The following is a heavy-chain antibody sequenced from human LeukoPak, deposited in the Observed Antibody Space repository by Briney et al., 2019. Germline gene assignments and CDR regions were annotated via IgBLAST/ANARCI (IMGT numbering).Heavy chain of an antibody. D-gene: IGHD2-2*01. CDR3: ARRRDIVVIPALGYMDV. V-gene: IGHV4-34*01. Sequence: GSLRLSCAASGFTVRNNYMSWVRQAPGKGLEWIGEINHSGSTNYNPSLKSRVTISVDTSKNQFSLKLSSVTAADTAVYYCARRRDIVVIPALGYMDVWGKGTTVTISS. CDR2: INHSGST. J-gene: IGHJ6*03. CDR1: GFTVRNNY.